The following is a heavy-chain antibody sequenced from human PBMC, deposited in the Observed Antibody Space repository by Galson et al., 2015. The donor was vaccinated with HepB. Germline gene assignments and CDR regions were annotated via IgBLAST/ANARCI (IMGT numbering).Heavy chain of an antibody. Sequence: SLRLSCAASGFTFSSYAVSWVRQAPGKGLEWVSAISGSGGSTYYADSVKGRFTISRDNSKNTLYLQMNSLRAEDTAVYYCAKDRMVRGVIIYFDYWGQGTLVTVSS. CDR3: AKDRMVRGVIIYFDY. V-gene: IGHV3-23*01. J-gene: IGHJ4*02. CDR1: GFTFSSYA. D-gene: IGHD3-10*01. CDR2: ISGSGGST.